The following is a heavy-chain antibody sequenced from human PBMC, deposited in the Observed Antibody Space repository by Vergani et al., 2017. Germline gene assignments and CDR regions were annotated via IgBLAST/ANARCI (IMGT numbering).Heavy chain of an antibody. D-gene: IGHD5-18*01. Sequence: QVQLQESGPGLVKPSQTLSLTCTVSGGSISSGDYYWSWIRQPPGKGLEWIGYIYYSGSTYYNPSLKSRVTISVDTSKNQFSLKLSSVTAADTAVYYCASSSEVDTAMYVGAFDIWGQGTMVTVSS. V-gene: IGHV4-30-4*08. CDR2: IYYSGST. J-gene: IGHJ3*02. CDR3: ASSSEVDTAMYVGAFDI. CDR1: GGSISSGDYY.